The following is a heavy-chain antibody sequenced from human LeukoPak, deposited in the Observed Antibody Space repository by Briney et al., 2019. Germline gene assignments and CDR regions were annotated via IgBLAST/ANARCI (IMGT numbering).Heavy chain of an antibody. Sequence: PGGSLRLSCAASGFTFSSYAMSWVRQAPGKGLEWVSAISGSGGSTYYTDSVKGRFIISRDNSKNTLYLQMNSLRAEDTAVYYCAKESHGITIFGVVIAPPGYWGQGTLVTVSS. V-gene: IGHV3-23*01. CDR3: AKESHGITIFGVVIAPPGY. D-gene: IGHD3-3*01. CDR2: ISGSGGST. J-gene: IGHJ4*02. CDR1: GFTFSSYA.